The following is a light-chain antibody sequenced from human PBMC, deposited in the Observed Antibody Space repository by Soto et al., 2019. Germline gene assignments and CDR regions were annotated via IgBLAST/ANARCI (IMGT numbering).Light chain of an antibody. Sequence: DIQMTQSPSSLSASVGDRVTITCRASQGIRNYLAWYHQKPGKVPKVLIYAASSLQSGVPSRFSGSGSGTEFTLTISSLQPDDFATYYCQHYNSYSEAFGQGTKVDIK. J-gene: IGKJ1*01. V-gene: IGKV1-16*01. CDR3: QHYNSYSEA. CDR1: QGIRNY. CDR2: AAS.